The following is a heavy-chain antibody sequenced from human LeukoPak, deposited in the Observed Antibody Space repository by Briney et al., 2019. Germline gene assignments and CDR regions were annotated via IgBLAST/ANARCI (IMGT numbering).Heavy chain of an antibody. CDR2: INPNSGGT. D-gene: IGHD3-22*01. Sequence: ASVKVSCKASGYTFTGYYMHWVRQAPGQGLEWMGWINPNSGGTNYAQKFQGRVTMTRDTSISTAYMELSRLRSDDTVVYYCASVLTYYYDSSGSSPDYWGQGTLVTVSS. CDR3: ASVLTYYYDSSGSSPDY. J-gene: IGHJ4*02. V-gene: IGHV1-2*02. CDR1: GYTFTGYY.